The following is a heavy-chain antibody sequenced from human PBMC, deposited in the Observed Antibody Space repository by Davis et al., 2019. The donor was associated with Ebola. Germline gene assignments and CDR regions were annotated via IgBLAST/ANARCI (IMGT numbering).Heavy chain of an antibody. J-gene: IGHJ6*02. D-gene: IGHD4-17*01. CDR3: ARLGPYDYGDPLGMDV. V-gene: IGHV5-51*01. CDR1: GYSFTSYW. CDR2: IYPGDSDT. Sequence: GGSLRLSCKGSGYSFTSYWIGWVRQMPGKGLEWMGIIYPGDSDTRYSPSFQGQVTISADKSISTAYLQWSSLKASDTAMYYCARLGPYDYGDPLGMDVWGQGTTVTVSS.